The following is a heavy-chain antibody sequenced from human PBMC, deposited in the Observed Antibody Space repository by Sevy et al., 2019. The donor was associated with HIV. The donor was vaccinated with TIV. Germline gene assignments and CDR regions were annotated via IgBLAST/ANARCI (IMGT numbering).Heavy chain of an antibody. CDR3: ASLVVVAATRQNWFDP. J-gene: IGHJ5*02. D-gene: IGHD2-15*01. CDR2: IYYSGSP. V-gene: IGHV4-30-4*01. CDR1: GGSISSGDYY. Sequence: SETLSLTCTVSGGSISSGDYYWSWIRQPPGNGLEWIGYIYYSGSPYYNPSLKSRVTISVDTSKNQFSLKLSSVTAADTAVYYCASLVVVAATRQNWFDPWGQGTLVTVSS.